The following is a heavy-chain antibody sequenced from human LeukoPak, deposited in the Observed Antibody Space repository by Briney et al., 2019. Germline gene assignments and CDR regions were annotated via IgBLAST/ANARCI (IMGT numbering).Heavy chain of an antibody. J-gene: IGHJ5*02. V-gene: IGHV4-4*02. Sequence: SETLSLTCAVSGGSISSSNWWSWDRQPPGKGLGWIGEIYQSGSTNYNPSLKSRVTISVDKSKNQFSLKLSSVTAADTAVYYCAREISLWLVFDPWGQGTLVTVSS. D-gene: IGHD6-19*01. CDR3: AREISLWLVFDP. CDR2: IYQSGST. CDR1: GGSISSSNW.